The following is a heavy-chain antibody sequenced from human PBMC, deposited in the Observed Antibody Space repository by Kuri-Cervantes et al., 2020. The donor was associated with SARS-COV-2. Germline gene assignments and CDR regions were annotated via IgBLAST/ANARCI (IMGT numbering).Heavy chain of an antibody. J-gene: IGHJ6*03. V-gene: IGHV4-38-2*02. Sequence: ESLKISCTVSGYSIGSGYYWGWIRQPPGKGLEWIGSIYHSGSTYYNPSLKSRVTISVDTSKNQFSLKLSSVTAADTAVYYCARAAGDQGEYYYYYMDVWGKGTTVTVSS. D-gene: IGHD7-27*01. CDR1: GYSIGSGYY. CDR2: IYHSGST. CDR3: ARAAGDQGEYYYYYMDV.